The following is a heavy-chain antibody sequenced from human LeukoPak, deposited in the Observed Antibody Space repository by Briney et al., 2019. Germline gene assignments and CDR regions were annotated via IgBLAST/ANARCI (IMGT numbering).Heavy chain of an antibody. CDR1: GGSISSYY. V-gene: IGHV4-59*01. CDR2: IYYSGST. J-gene: IGHJ4*02. D-gene: IGHD7-27*01. CDR3: ARGSAGALYYFDY. Sequence: PSETLSLTCTVSGGSISSYYWSWIRQPPGKGLEWIGYIYYSGSTNYNPSLKSRVTISVDTSKNQFSLKLSSVTAADTAVYYCARGSAGALYYFDYWGQGTLVTVSS.